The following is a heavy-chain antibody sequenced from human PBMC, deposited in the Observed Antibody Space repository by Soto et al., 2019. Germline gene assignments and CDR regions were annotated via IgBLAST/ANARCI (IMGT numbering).Heavy chain of an antibody. CDR2: IIPIIGIA. CDR1: GGTFSSYP. D-gene: IGHD2-2*01. CDR3: ARDCSSTSCPRPGY. V-gene: IGHV1-69*04. J-gene: IGHJ4*02. Sequence: QVQLVQSGAEVKKPGSSVKVSCKAPGGTFSSYPISWVRQAPGQGLAWMGRIIPIIGIANYALKFQGRVTITADKSTSTAYMELSSLRSDDTAVYYCARDCSSTSCPRPGYWGQGTLVTVSS.